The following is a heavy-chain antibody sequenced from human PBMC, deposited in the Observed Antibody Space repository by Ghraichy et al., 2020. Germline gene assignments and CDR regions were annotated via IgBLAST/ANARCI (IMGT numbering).Heavy chain of an antibody. J-gene: IGHJ4*02. D-gene: IGHD1-26*01. V-gene: IGHV4-39*01. CDR2: IYYSGSA. CDR1: GGSISSSSYY. Sequence: SETLSLTCTVSGGSISSSSYYWGWIRQPPRKGLEWIGSIYYSGSAYYNPSLKSRVTISVDTSKNQFSLKLSSVTAADTAVYYCARHRSIVGATVLDYWGQGTLVTVSS. CDR3: ARHRSIVGATVLDY.